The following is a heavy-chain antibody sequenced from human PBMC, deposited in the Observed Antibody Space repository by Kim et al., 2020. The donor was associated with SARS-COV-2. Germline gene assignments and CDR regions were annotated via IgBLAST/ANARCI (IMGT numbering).Heavy chain of an antibody. V-gene: IGHV1-24*01. J-gene: IGHJ4*02. Sequence: YAQKFQGRVTMTEDTSTDTAYMELSSLRSEDTAVYYCATDARGTGYDLDYWGQGTLVTVSS. D-gene: IGHD3-9*01. CDR3: ATDARGTGYDLDY.